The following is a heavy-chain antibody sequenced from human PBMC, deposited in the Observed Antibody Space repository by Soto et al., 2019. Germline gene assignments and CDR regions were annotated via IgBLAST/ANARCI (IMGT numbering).Heavy chain of an antibody. D-gene: IGHD3-22*01. CDR1: GGTFSSYA. CDR2: IIPIFGTA. V-gene: IGHV1-69*01. Sequence: QVQLVQSGAEVKKPGSSVKVSCKASGGTFSSYAISWVRQAPGQGLEWMGGIIPIFGTANYAQKFQGRVTITADESTSTAYMELSSLRSEDTAVYYCARDYYDNSGYYSYYFDYWGQGTLVTVSS. CDR3: ARDYYDNSGYYSYYFDY. J-gene: IGHJ4*02.